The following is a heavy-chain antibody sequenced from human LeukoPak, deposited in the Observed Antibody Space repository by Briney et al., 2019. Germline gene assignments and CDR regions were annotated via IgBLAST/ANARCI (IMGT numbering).Heavy chain of an antibody. CDR2: IRYDGSNK. Sequence: GGSLRLSCAASGFTFSSYGMHWARQAPGKGLEWVAFIRYDGSNKYYADSVKGRFTIFRDNSKNTLYLQMNSLRAEGTAVYYCAKRGSGSYYVRYYYYMDVWGKGTTVTISS. CDR1: GFTFSSYG. CDR3: AKRGSGSYYVRYYYYMDV. V-gene: IGHV3-30*02. J-gene: IGHJ6*03. D-gene: IGHD1-26*01.